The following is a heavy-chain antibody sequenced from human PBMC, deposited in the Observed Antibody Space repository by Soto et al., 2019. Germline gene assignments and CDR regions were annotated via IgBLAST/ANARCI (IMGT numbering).Heavy chain of an antibody. V-gene: IGHV4-34*01. D-gene: IGHD3-3*01. CDR1: GGSFSGYY. J-gene: IGHJ4*02. CDR2: INHSGST. Sequence: QVQLQQWGAGLLKPSETLSLTCAVYGGSFSGYYWSWIRQPPGKGLEWLGEINHSGSTNYNPSLKSRVTISVDTSKNQFSLKLSYVTAADTAVYYCARGKTYYDFWSGYAEGGPFDYWGQGTLVTVSS. CDR3: ARGKTYYDFWSGYAEGGPFDY.